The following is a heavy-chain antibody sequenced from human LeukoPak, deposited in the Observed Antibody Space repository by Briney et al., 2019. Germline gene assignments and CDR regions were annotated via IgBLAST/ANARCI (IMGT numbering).Heavy chain of an antibody. V-gene: IGHV1-8*03. Sequence: GASVKVSCKASGYTFTSYDINWVRQATGQGLGWMGWMNPNSGNTGYAQKFQGRVTITRNTSISTAYMELSSLRSEDTAVYYCARGRGSGWYLGVGPYYYYMDVWGKGTTVTVSS. J-gene: IGHJ6*03. D-gene: IGHD6-19*01. CDR1: GYTFTSYD. CDR3: ARGRGSGWYLGVGPYYYYMDV. CDR2: MNPNSGNT.